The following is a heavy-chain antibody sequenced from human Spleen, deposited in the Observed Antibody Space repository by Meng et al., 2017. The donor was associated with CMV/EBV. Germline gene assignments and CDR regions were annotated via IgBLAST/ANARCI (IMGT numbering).Heavy chain of an antibody. CDR3: ARGGYYFDY. CDR2: IYYSGST. V-gene: IGHV4-59*01. J-gene: IGHJ4*02. Sequence: LSLTCTVSGGSISSSYWSWIRQPPGKGLEWIGYIYYSGSTNYNPSLKSRVTISVDTSKNQFSLKLSSVTAADTAVYYCARGGYYFDYWGQGTLVTVSS. CDR1: GGSISSSY.